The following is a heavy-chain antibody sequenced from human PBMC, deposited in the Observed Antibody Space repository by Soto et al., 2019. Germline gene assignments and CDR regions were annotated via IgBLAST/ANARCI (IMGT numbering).Heavy chain of an antibody. J-gene: IGHJ6*02. V-gene: IGHV4-34*01. CDR2: INHSGTI. D-gene: IGHD2-21*02. Sequence: SETLSRTWAVYGGSFSCYYWTWMRQPPGKGLEWIGEINHSGTINFNPSLKRRLTISLDTSKKHFSLKLSSVTDADTAAYYCARADRTLVTSYSLDVWGQGTTVTVSS. CDR3: ARADRTLVTSYSLDV. CDR1: GGSFSCYY.